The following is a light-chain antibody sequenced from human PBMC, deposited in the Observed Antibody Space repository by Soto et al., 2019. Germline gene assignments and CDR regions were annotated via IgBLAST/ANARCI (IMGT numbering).Light chain of an antibody. CDR1: KIGSKS. J-gene: IGLJ1*01. CDR3: QVWDSSSDHPYV. CDR2: DDS. Sequence: YELTQPPSVSVAPGQTARITCGGNKIGSKSVHWYQQKPGQAPVLVVYDDSDRPSGIPERFSGSNSGNTATLTISRVEAGDEADYYCQVWDSSSDHPYVFGTGTKVT. V-gene: IGLV3-21*02.